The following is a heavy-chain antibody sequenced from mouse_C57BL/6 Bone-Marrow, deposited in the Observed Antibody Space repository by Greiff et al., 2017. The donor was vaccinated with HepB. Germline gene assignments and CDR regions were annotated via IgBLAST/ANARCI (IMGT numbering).Heavy chain of an antibody. V-gene: IGHV1-81*01. CDR2: IYPRSGNT. J-gene: IGHJ3*01. CDR3: AREGYYYGSSTWFAY. CDR1: GYTFTSYG. D-gene: IGHD1-1*01. Sequence: QVQLQQSGAELARPGASVKLSCKASGYTFTSYGISWVKQSTGQGLEWIGEIYPRSGNTYYNEKFKGKATLTADKSSSTAYMELRSLTSEDSAVYFCAREGYYYGSSTWFAYWGQGTLVTVSA.